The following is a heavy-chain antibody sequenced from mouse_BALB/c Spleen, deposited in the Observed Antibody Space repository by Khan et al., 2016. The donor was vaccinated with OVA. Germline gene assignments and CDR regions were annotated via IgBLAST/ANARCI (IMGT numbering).Heavy chain of an antibody. Sequence: QVQLKESGPGLVAPSQSLSITCPVSGFSLTSYGFHWVRQPPGKGLEWLVVIWSDGSTNYNSVLKSRLSISKDNSKSQVFLKMNSLQTDDTAIYFCARWFDGYSSLYAMDYWGQGTSVTVSS. CDR3: ARWFDGYSSLYAMDY. J-gene: IGHJ4*01. D-gene: IGHD2-3*01. V-gene: IGHV2-6*02. CDR1: GFSLTSYG. CDR2: IWSDGST.